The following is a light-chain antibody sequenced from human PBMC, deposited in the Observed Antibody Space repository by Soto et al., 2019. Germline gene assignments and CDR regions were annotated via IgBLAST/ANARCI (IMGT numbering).Light chain of an antibody. J-gene: IGLJ1*01. CDR3: SSYASSTTPYV. CDR2: EGS. Sequence: QSVLTQPASVSGSPGQSITFSCTGTSSDVGSYNLVSWYQQHPGKAPKLMIYEGSKRPSGVSNRFSGSKSGNTASLTISGLQAEDEADYYCSSYASSTTPYVFGTGTKVTVL. CDR1: SSDVGSYNL. V-gene: IGLV2-14*02.